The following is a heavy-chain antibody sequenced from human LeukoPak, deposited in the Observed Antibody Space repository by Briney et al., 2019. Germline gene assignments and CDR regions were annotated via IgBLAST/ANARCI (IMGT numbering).Heavy chain of an antibody. CDR1: GFTVSSNY. V-gene: IGHV3-53*01. Sequence: GGSLRLSCASSGFTVSSNYMSWVRQAPGKGLEWVSVIYSGGSTYYADSVKGRFTISRDNSKNTLYLQMNSLRAEDTAVYYCARDPGLMDVRGAFDIWGQGTMVTVSS. CDR3: ARDPGLMDVRGAFDI. CDR2: IYSGGST. J-gene: IGHJ3*02. D-gene: IGHD2-8*01.